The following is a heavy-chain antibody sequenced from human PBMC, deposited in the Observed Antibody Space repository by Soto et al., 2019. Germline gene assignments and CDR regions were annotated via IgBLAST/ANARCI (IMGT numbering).Heavy chain of an antibody. CDR1: GLTFSTYA. J-gene: IGHJ4*02. V-gene: IGHV3-23*01. D-gene: IGHD6-25*01. Sequence: HGGSLKLCSAASGLTFSTYAMSWVRKEPGKGLEWVSGISDSGGNTYYADSVKGRFTISRDNSNNTLYLQMNSLRAEGTAVYYCAKDFRSSCGWYFDYWGQGTVVTGSS. CDR2: ISDSGGNT. CDR3: AKDFRSSCGWYFDY.